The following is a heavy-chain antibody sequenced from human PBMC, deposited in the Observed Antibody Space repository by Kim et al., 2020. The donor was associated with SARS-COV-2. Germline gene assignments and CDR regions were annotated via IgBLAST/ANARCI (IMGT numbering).Heavy chain of an antibody. D-gene: IGHD3-10*01. Sequence: GESLKISCKGSGYSFSNYWIGWVRQMPGKGLEWMGVIYPGDSDTRYSPSFQGQVTISADKSISTAYLQWTSLKASDTATYYCARTMVRGAFGAGTFDYWGQATPVTVSS. CDR1: GYSFSNYW. CDR2: IYPGDSDT. CDR3: ARTMVRGAFGAGTFDY. J-gene: IGHJ4*02. V-gene: IGHV5-51*01.